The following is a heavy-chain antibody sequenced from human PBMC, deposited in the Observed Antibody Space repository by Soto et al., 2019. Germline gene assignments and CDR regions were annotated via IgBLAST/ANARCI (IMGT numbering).Heavy chain of an antibody. Sequence: QVQLVESGGGVVQPGRSLILSCAASGFSFSVSTMHWVRQAPGKGPEWVALISNDGTKKFYADSVKGRFSISRDNSKSTLYLQVDSLRPEDSAVYYCARDPKTSGGQNWAFNYFDSWGQGTLVTVSS. V-gene: IGHV3-30-3*01. CDR2: ISNDGTKK. CDR1: GFSFSVST. CDR3: ARDPKTSGGQNWAFNYFDS. D-gene: IGHD7-27*01. J-gene: IGHJ4*02.